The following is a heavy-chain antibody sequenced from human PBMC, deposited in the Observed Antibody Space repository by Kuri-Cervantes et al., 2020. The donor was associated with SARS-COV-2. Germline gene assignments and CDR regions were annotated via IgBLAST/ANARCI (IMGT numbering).Heavy chain of an antibody. V-gene: IGHV3-23*01. CDR2: ISGSGGST. CDR1: GFTFSSYA. J-gene: IGHJ6*02. D-gene: IGHD3-10*01. Sequence: GGSLRLSCAASGFTFSSYAMSWVRQAPGKGLEWVSAISGSGGSTYYADSVKGRFTISRDNSKNTLYLQMNSLRAEDTAVYYCARAQYYYGSGSVYYYGMDVWGQGTTVTVSS. CDR3: ARAQYYYGSGSVYYYGMDV.